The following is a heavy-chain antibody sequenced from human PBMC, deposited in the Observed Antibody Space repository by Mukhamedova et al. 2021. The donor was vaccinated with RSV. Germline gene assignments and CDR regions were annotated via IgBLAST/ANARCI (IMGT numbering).Heavy chain of an antibody. Sequence: GIIYPDDSDTRYSPSFQGQVIISVDNSLSIAYLQWSSLKAPDTAIYYCATKLKGYDAFDFWGQGTMVTVSS. CDR3: ATKLKGYDAFDF. CDR2: IYPDDSDT. D-gene: IGHD5-12*01. V-gene: IGHV5-51*01. J-gene: IGHJ3*01.